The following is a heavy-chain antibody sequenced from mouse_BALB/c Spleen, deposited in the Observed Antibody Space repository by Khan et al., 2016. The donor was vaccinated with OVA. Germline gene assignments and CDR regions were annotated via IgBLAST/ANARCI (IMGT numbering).Heavy chain of an antibody. J-gene: IGHJ4*01. CDR3: ARSIATTKEDYYAMDY. Sequence: EVELVESGGDLVKPGGSLKLSCAASGFTFSSYGMSWVRQTPDKRLEWVATISSGGHYTYFPDSVRGRFTISRDKAKNTLSLQMSSLKSEDTAMYYCARSIATTKEDYYAMDYWGQGTSVTVSS. V-gene: IGHV5-6*01. CDR2: ISSGGHYT. D-gene: IGHD1-1*01. CDR1: GFTFSSYG.